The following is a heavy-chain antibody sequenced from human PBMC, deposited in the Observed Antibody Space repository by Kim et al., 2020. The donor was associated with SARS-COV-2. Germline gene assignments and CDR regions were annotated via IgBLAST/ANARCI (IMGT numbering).Heavy chain of an antibody. CDR2: IIPIFGTA. CDR1: GGTFSSYA. J-gene: IGHJ4*02. CDR3: ARDGYYYGSGSSHFDY. V-gene: IGHV1-69*13. Sequence: SVKVSCKASGGTFSSYAISWVRQAPGQGLEWMGGIIPIFGTANYAQKFQGRVTITADESTSTAYMELRSLRSEDTAVYYCARDGYYYGSGSSHFDYWGQGTLVTVSS. D-gene: IGHD3-10*01.